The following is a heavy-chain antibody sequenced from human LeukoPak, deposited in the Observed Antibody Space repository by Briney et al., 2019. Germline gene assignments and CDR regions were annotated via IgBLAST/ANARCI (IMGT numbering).Heavy chain of an antibody. CDR1: GYTFTSFG. J-gene: IGHJ3*02. Sequence: ASVKVSCKASGYTFTSFGISWVRQAPGQGLEWMGWISAYNGNTNYAQKLQGRVTMTTDTSTSTAYMELSSLRSEDTAVYYCASARGPYAFDIWGQGTMVTVSS. V-gene: IGHV1-18*01. CDR2: ISAYNGNT. CDR3: ASARGPYAFDI.